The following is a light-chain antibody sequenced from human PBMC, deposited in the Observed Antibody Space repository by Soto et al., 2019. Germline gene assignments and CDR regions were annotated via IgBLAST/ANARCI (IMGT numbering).Light chain of an antibody. J-gene: IGKJ1*01. CDR2: GAS. CDR3: HQYGTSPWT. Sequence: EVVLTQSPGTLSLSPGERATLSCGASEAVTSDYLAWYQQKPGQAPRLLFYGASRRAAGIPDRFSGSGSGTDFTLIISRLEPEDFVVYYCHQYGTSPWTFGQGTKVDI. CDR1: EAVTSDY. V-gene: IGKV3-20*01.